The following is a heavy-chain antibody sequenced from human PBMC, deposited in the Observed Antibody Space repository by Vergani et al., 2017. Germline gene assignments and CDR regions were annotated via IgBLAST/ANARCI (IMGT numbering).Heavy chain of an antibody. CDR1: GFTFSSYW. V-gene: IGHV3-74*01. CDR2: INSDGSST. CDR3: ARDRIQLWFSYYYYYGMDV. J-gene: IGHJ6*02. D-gene: IGHD5-18*01. Sequence: EVQLVESGGGLVQPGGSLRLSCAASGFTFSSYWMHWVRQAPGKGLVWVSRINSDGSSTSYADSVKGRFTISRDNAKNTLYLQMNSLRAEDTAVYCCARDRIQLWFSYYYYYGMDVWGQGTTVTVSS.